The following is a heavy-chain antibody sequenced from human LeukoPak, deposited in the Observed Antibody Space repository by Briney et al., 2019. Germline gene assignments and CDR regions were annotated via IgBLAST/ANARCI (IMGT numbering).Heavy chain of an antibody. CDR3: AKGSPSIAVASYDY. CDR1: GFTFSSYA. V-gene: IGHV3-23*01. D-gene: IGHD6-19*01. Sequence: PGGSLRFSCAASGFTFSSYAMSWVRQAPGKGLEWVSGTSGSGFSTYYADPVKGRFTISRDNSKNTLYLQMNSLRAEDTAVYYCAKGSPSIAVASYDYWGQGTLVTVSS. J-gene: IGHJ4*02. CDR2: TSGSGFST.